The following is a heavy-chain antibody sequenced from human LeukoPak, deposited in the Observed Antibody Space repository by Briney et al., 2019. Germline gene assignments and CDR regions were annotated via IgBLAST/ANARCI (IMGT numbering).Heavy chain of an antibody. V-gene: IGHV3-48*01. D-gene: IGHD3-9*01. CDR3: AREDYDILTGYYTRDNRDAFDI. J-gene: IGHJ3*02. Sequence: GGSLRLSCAASGFTFSSYSMNWVRQAPGKGLEWVSYISSSSSTIYYADSVKGRFTISRDNAKNSLYLQMNSLRAEDTAVYYCAREDYDILTGYYTRDNRDAFDIWGQGTMVTVSS. CDR1: GFTFSSYS. CDR2: ISSSSSTI.